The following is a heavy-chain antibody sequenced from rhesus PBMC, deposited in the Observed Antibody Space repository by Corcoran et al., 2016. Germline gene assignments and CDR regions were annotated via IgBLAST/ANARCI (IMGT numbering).Heavy chain of an antibody. CDR1: GFTFSSSA. D-gene: IGHD4-29*01. J-gene: IGHJ4*01. CDR3: ATYGSSYYYFDY. V-gene: IGHV3-118*01. Sequence: EVQLVESGGGLVQPGGSLRLSCAASGFTFSSSAMHWVRQASRKGLEWVGRIRSKFNNYETGYAASVKGKFTISRDDSKNTAYLRMNSLKTEDTAVYYCATYGSSYYYFDYCGQGVLVTVSS. CDR2: IRSKFNNYET.